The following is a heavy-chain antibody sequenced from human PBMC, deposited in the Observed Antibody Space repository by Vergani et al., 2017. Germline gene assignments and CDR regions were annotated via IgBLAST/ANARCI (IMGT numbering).Heavy chain of an antibody. Sequence: VQLVESGGGLVKPGGSLRLSCAASGFTFSSYAMSWVRQAPGKGLEWVSAISGSGGSTYYADSVKGRFTISRDNSKNTLYLQMNSLRAEDTAVYYCAKGHXYYDFWSGQYKSWRFDPWGQGTLVTVSS. CDR1: GFTFSSYA. CDR2: ISGSGGST. CDR3: AKGHXYYDFWSGQYKSWRFDP. V-gene: IGHV3-23*04. J-gene: IGHJ5*02. D-gene: IGHD3-3*01.